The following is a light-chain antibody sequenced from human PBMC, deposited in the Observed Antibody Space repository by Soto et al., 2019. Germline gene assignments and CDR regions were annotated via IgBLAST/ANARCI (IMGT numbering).Light chain of an antibody. CDR2: YTS. J-gene: IGKJ1*01. Sequence: EIVLTQSPSTLSSSPGETATLTCRASQYFGTRLAWYQHKPGQAPSLLIYYTSNRATGIPARFSGSGSGTDFTLTISSLAPEDFAIYYCHQRQSLPRTFGQGTKVEIK. V-gene: IGKV3-11*01. CDR1: QYFGTR. CDR3: HQRQSLPRT.